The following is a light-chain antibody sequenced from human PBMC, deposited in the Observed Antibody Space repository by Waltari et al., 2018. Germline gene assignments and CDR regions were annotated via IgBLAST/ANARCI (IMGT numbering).Light chain of an antibody. Sequence: QAGLTQPPSVSKGFRQTATLTCTGNTNNVGYEGAAWLQQHPGHPPKLLSYRNNNRPSGISERFSASRSGNTASLTITELQAEDEGDYYCSAWDSDLSAWVFGGGTKLTVL. V-gene: IGLV10-54*04. CDR3: SAWDSDLSAWV. CDR2: RNN. J-gene: IGLJ3*02. CDR1: TNNVGYEG.